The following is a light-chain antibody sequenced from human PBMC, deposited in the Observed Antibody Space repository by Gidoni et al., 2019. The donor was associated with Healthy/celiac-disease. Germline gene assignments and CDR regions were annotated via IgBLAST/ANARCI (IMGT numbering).Light chain of an antibody. V-gene: IGKV3-11*01. CDR1: QSVSSY. J-gene: IGKJ4*01. CDR3: QQRSNWPPSAT. Sequence: EIVLTQSPATLSLSPGERATLSCRASQSVSSYLAWYQQKPGQAPRLLNYDASNRATGIPARFSGSGSGTDFTLTISSLEPEDFAVYYCQQRSNWPPSATFGGGTKVEIK. CDR2: DAS.